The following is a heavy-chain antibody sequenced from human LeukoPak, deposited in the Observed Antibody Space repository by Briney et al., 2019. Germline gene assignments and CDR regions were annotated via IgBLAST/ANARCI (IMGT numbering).Heavy chain of an antibody. CDR3: ARDVVWSGYLD. J-gene: IGHJ4*02. CDR2: IYSGSST. CDR1: GFTVSSNY. Sequence: GGSLRLSCAASGFTVSSNYMSWVRQAPGKGLEWVSVIYSGSSTYYADSVKGRFTISRDNSKNTLYLQMNSLRAEDTAVYYCARDVVWSGYLDWGQGTLVTVSS. V-gene: IGHV3-66*01. D-gene: IGHD3-3*01.